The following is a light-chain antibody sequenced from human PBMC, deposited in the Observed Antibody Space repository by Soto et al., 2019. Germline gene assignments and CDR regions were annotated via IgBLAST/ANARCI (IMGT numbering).Light chain of an antibody. V-gene: IGKV3-11*01. CDR2: DAS. CDR1: QSVSRY. CDR3: QQRSTWPYI. Sequence: EIVLTQSPATLSLSPGERATLSCRASQSVSRYLAWYQQKPGQAPRLLIYDASTRATGIPARFSGSGSGTDFTLTISSLEPEDFAVYYCQQRSTWPYIFGQGTKVEIK. J-gene: IGKJ2*01.